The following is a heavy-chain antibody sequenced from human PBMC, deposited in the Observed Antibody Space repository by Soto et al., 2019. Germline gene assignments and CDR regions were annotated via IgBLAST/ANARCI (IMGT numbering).Heavy chain of an antibody. CDR2: INAGNGNT. CDR1: GYTYTSYT. V-gene: IGHV1-3*01. Sequence: ASVKVSCKASGYTYTSYTMHWVRQAPGQRLEWMGWINAGNGNTKHSQKFQDRVTITRDTSANTAYMELSSLRSEDTAVYFCATTTGDRYYYGMDVWGQGTTVTVSS. CDR3: ATTTGDRYYYGMDV. D-gene: IGHD7-27*01. J-gene: IGHJ6*02.